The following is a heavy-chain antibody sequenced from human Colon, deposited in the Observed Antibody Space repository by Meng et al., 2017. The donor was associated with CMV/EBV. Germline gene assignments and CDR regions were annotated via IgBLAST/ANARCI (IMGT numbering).Heavy chain of an antibody. CDR1: GDSLRGHY. CDR3: ARRNAFDI. V-gene: IGHV4-59*11. CDR2: VYYSGSA. J-gene: IGHJ3*02. Sequence: SETLSLTCTVSGDSLRGHYWSWIRQPPGKGLEWMGYVYYSGSATYSPSLRSRITISVDTPRNQISLNLRSVTAADTAVYYCARRNAFDIWGQGTMVTVSS.